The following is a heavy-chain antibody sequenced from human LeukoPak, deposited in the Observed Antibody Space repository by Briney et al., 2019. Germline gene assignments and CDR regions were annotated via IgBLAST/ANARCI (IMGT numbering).Heavy chain of an antibody. J-gene: IGHJ4*02. CDR3: ARVFLERLTSGYFDN. CDR1: GFTFSTYS. CDR2: IDSSTRTI. D-gene: IGHD3-3*01. Sequence: GGSLRLSCAASGFTFSTYSMNWVRQAPGKGLEWISFIDSSTRTIFYGDSVKGRFTISRDNPKNTLYLQMNSLRDDDTAVYYCARVFLERLTSGYFDNWGQGTLVTVSP. V-gene: IGHV3-48*02.